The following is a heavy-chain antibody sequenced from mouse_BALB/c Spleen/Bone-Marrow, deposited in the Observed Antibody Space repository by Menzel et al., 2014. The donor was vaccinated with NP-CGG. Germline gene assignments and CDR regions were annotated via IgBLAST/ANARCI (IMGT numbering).Heavy chain of an antibody. CDR1: GFTFSSFG. Sequence: EVQRVESGGGLVQPGGSRKLSCAASGFTFSSFGMHWVRQAPERGLEWVAYISSGSSTIFYADTVKGRFTISRDNPKNTLFLQMTSLRSEDTAMYYCARGGNWEDFDYWGHAPTLTVSS. CDR3: ARGGNWEDFDY. V-gene: IGHV5-17*02. CDR2: ISSGSSTI. D-gene: IGHD4-1*01. J-gene: IGHJ2*01.